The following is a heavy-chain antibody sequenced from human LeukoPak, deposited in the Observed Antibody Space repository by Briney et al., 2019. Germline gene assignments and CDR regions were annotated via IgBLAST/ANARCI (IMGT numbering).Heavy chain of an antibody. J-gene: IGHJ4*02. CDR3: ARGVPYDSWSGPHYSNY. D-gene: IGHD3-3*01. CDR2: IKQDGSQE. CDR1: RFTLSTYW. V-gene: IGHV3-7*01. Sequence: GGSLRLSCAASRFTLSTYWMSWVRQAPGKGLEWVAHIKQDGSQEYYVDSVKGRFTISRDSAKNSLYLQMNSLRAEDTAVYYCARGVPYDSWSGPHYSNYWGQGTLVTVSS.